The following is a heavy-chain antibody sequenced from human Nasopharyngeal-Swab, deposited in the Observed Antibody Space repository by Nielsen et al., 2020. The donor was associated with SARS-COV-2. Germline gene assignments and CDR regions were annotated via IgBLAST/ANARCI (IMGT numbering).Heavy chain of an antibody. V-gene: IGHV1-69*13. J-gene: IGHJ4*02. CDR2: IIPIFGTA. Sequence: SVKVSCKASGGTFSSYAISWVRQAPGQGLEWMGGIIPIFGTANYAQKFQGRVTITADESTSTAYMELSSLRSKDTAVYYCARSSYYYDGSGYYSYFDYWGQGTLVTVSS. CDR1: GGTFSSYA. D-gene: IGHD3-22*01. CDR3: ARSSYYYDGSGYYSYFDY.